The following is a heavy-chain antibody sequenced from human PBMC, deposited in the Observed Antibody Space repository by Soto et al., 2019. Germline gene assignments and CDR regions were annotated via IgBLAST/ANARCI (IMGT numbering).Heavy chain of an antibody. J-gene: IGHJ6*02. CDR1: GYTFTSYD. V-gene: IGHV1-8*01. CDR2: MNPNRGNT. Sequence: GASVKVSCKASGYTFTSYDINWVRQATGQGLEWMGWMNPNRGNTGYAQKFQGRVTMTRNTSISTAYMELSSLRSEDTAVYYCARGVRTYDFWSGYYSPNYYYGMDVWGQGTTVTVSS. CDR3: ARGVRTYDFWSGYYSPNYYYGMDV. D-gene: IGHD3-3*01.